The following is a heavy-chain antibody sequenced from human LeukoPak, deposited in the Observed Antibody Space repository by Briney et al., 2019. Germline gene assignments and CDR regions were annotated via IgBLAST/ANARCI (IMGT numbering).Heavy chain of an antibody. V-gene: IGHV4-39*07. CDR2: IYYSGST. CDR3: ARGPDDAFDI. J-gene: IGHJ3*02. CDR1: GGSISSSTYY. Sequence: PSETLSLTCIVSGGSISSSTYYWGWIRQPPGKGLEWIGSIYYSGSTYYDPSLKSRVTMSVDTSKNQFSLKLSSVTAADTAVYYCARGPDDAFDIWGQGTMVTVSS.